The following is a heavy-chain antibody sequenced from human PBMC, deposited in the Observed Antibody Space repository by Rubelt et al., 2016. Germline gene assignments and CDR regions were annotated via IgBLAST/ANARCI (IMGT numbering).Heavy chain of an antibody. D-gene: IGHD1-26*01. J-gene: IGHJ4*02. CDR3: AKGIYEASSGNYSPFDY. V-gene: IGHV3-23*01. CDR2: GST. Sequence: GSTYYADSVKGRFTISRDNSKNTLYLQMNSLRAEDTAVYYCAKGIYEASSGNYSPFDYWGQGTLVTVSS.